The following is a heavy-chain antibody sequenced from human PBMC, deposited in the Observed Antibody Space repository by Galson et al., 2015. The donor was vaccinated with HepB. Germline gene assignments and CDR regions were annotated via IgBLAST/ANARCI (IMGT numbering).Heavy chain of an antibody. Sequence: SLRLSCAASGFTVSSNYTSWVRQAPGKGLEWVSAISGSGGSTYYADSVKGRFTISRDNSKNTLYLQMNSLRAEDTAVYYCAKDGYFKLGTDAFDIWGQGTMVTVSS. V-gene: IGHV3-23*01. CDR1: GFTVSSNY. D-gene: IGHD2/OR15-2a*01. CDR3: AKDGYFKLGTDAFDI. J-gene: IGHJ3*02. CDR2: ISGSGGST.